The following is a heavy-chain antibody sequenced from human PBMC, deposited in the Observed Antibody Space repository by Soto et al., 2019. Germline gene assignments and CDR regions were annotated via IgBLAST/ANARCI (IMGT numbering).Heavy chain of an antibody. CDR3: VKDPSRAARYYFDY. J-gene: IGHJ4*02. CDR1: GFMFNDYA. CDR2: ISSDGNHQ. D-gene: IGHD6-6*01. V-gene: IGHV3-30*18. Sequence: GGSLRLSCATSGFMFNDYAMYWVRQAPGQGLEWVAMISSDGNHQFYVDNVRGRFTISRDNSKNTLYLQMSSLRAEDTAVYYCVKDPSRAARYYFDYWGQGTQVTVSS.